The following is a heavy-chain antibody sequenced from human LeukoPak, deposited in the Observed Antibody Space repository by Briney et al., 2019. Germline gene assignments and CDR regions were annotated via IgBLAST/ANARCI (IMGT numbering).Heavy chain of an antibody. V-gene: IGHV1-18*01. J-gene: IGHJ4*02. CDR3: ARYGSSYYDSSGYSDY. CDR1: GYTFTSYG. CDR2: ISAYNGNT. Sequence: GASVKVSCKASGYTFTSYGISWVRQAPGQGLEWMGWISAYNGNTNYAQKLQGRVTMTTDTSTSTAYMELRSLRSDDTVVYYCARYGSSYYDSSGYSDYWGQGTLVTVSS. D-gene: IGHD3-22*01.